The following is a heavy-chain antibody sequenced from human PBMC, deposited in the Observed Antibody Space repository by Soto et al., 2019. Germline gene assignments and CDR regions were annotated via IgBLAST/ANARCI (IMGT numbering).Heavy chain of an antibody. CDR1: GYTFTSYA. J-gene: IGHJ5*02. V-gene: IGHV1-3*01. Sequence: GASVKVSCKASGYTFTSYAMHWVRQAPGQRLEWMGWINAGNGNTKYSQKFQGRVTITRDTSASTAYMELSSLRSEDTAVYYCAMEPFFTPAYNWFDPWGQGTLVTVSS. CDR3: AMEPFFTPAYNWFDP. D-gene: IGHD1-1*01. CDR2: INAGNGNT.